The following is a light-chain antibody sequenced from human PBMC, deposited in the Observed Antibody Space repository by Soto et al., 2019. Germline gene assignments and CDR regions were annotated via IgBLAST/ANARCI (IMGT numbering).Light chain of an antibody. CDR3: AAWDDSLSGHYV. V-gene: IGLV1-47*01. Sequence: VLTQPPSASGTPGQRGTISCSGSTSNIGTNYVYWYHQLPGTAPKLLISRNNQRPSGVPDRFSGSKSGTSASLAISGLRSEDEGDYYCAAWDDSLSGHYVFGTGTKVTVL. J-gene: IGLJ1*01. CDR1: TSNIGTNY. CDR2: RNN.